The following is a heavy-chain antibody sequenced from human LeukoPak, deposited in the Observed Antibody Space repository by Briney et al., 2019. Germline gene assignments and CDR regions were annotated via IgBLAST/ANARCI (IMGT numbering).Heavy chain of an antibody. CDR2: ITASGTAM. D-gene: IGHD1-26*01. V-gene: IGHV3-48*02. CDR1: GFTFSSYS. CDR3: ASSGSYRFDY. Sequence: GGSLRLSCAASGFTFSSYSMNWVRQAPGKGLEWVSHITASGTAMFYADSVKGRFTISRDNAKNSLYLQMNSLRDEVTAVYYCASSGSYRFDYWGQGTLVTVSS. J-gene: IGHJ4*02.